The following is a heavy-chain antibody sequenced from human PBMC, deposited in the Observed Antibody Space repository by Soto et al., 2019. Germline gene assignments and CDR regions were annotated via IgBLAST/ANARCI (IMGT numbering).Heavy chain of an antibody. CDR2: ISGSGGST. CDR1: GFTFSSYA. J-gene: IGHJ6*02. CDR3: AKSLQLVLIGAGMDV. V-gene: IGHV3-23*01. D-gene: IGHD6-13*01. Sequence: GGSLRLSCAASGFTFSSYAMSWVRQAPGKGLEWVSAISGSGGSTYYADSVKGRFTISRDNSKNTLYLQMNSLRAEDTAVYYCAKSLQLVLIGAGMDVWGQGTTVTVSS.